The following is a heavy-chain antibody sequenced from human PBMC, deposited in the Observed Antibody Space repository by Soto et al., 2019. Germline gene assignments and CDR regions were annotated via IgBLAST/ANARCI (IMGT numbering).Heavy chain of an antibody. CDR3: AGADSYCGGDCYPHWYFDR. J-gene: IGHJ2*01. CDR1: GGSISSYY. Sequence: QVQLQESGPGLVKPSETLSLTCTVSGGSISSYYWSWIRQPPGKGLEWIGSIYYSGSTNYNPSLKSRVTISVDTSKNQFSLKLSSVTAADTAVYYCAGADSYCGGDCYPHWYFDRWGRGTLVTVSS. D-gene: IGHD2-21*02. CDR2: IYYSGST. V-gene: IGHV4-59*01.